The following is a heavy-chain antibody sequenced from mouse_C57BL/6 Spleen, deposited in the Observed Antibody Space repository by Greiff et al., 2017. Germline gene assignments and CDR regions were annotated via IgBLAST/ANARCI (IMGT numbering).Heavy chain of an antibody. Sequence: DVQLQESGPGLAKPSQTLSLTCSVTGYSITSDYWNWIRQFPGNKLEYMGYISYSGSTYYNPSLKSRISITRDTSKNQYYLQLNSVTTEDTATYYCARYSYYYGSRVFDYWGQGTTLTVSS. CDR3: ARYSYYYGSRVFDY. CDR1: GYSITSDY. V-gene: IGHV3-8*01. CDR2: ISYSGST. D-gene: IGHD1-1*01. J-gene: IGHJ2*01.